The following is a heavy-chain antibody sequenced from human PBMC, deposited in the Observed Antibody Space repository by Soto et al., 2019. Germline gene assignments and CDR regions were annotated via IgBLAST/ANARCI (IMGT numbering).Heavy chain of an antibody. Sequence: QVQLVQSGAEVKKPGASVKVSCKASGYTFTSYGISWVRQAPGQGLEWMGWISAYNGNTNYAQKLQGRVTMTTDTSTSTDYMELRSLRSDDTAVYYCARRGPSIVATEGPYGMDVWGQGTTVTVSS. CDR3: ARRGPSIVATEGPYGMDV. CDR2: ISAYNGNT. V-gene: IGHV1-18*01. D-gene: IGHD5-12*01. J-gene: IGHJ6*02. CDR1: GYTFTSYG.